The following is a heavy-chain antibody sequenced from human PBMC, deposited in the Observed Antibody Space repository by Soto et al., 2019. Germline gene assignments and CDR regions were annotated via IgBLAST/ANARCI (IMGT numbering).Heavy chain of an antibody. CDR1: GFTCSDYG. D-gene: IGHD2-2*02. J-gene: IGHJ6*02. CDR3: AKYTYTSRYSFFGMDA. CDR2: IRNKAYGVTT. Sequence: TGGSMRLSCTTSGFTCSDYGVCWFRQAPGKGLEWVGVIRNKAYGVTTDYAASVKGRFVISRDDSESTAYLQMNSVTTEDTAVYFCAKYTYTSRYSFFGMDAWGHGTTVTSP. V-gene: IGHV3-49*03.